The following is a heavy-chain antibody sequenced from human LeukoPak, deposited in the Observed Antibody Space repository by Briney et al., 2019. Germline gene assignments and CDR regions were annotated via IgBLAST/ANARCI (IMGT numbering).Heavy chain of an antibody. J-gene: IGHJ6*02. CDR2: MSPNSGNT. D-gene: IGHD3-10*01. V-gene: IGHV1-8*01. CDR3: ARTLSYESPLRWFGEIYYYYYGMDV. Sequence: ASVKVSCKASGYTFTSYDINWVRQATGQGLEWMGWMSPNSGNTGYAQKFQGRVTMTRNTSISTAYMELSSLRSEDTAVYYCARTLSYESPLRWFGEIYYYYYGMDVWGQGTTVTVSS. CDR1: GYTFTSYD.